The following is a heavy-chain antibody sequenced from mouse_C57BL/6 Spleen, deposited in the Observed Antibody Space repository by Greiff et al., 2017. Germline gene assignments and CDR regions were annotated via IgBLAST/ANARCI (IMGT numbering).Heavy chain of an antibody. V-gene: IGHV1-53*01. CDR1: GYTFTSYW. D-gene: IGHD1-1*01. J-gene: IGHJ1*03. CDR2: INPSNGGT. CDR3: ARGYYGSSYDWYFDF. Sequence: QVQLQQPGTELVKPGASVKLSCKASGYTFTSYWMHWVKQRPGQGLEWFGNINPSNGGTNYNAKLKSKAPLPVDKSSSTAYMQLSSLTSEYSAVYYWARGYYGSSYDWYFDFWGTGTTVTVSS.